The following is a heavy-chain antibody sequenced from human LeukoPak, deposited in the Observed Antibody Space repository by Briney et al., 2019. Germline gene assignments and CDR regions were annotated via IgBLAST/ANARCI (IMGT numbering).Heavy chain of an antibody. CDR3: ARTYYDILTGYNPYFDY. CDR2: ITASSTPI. D-gene: IGHD3-9*01. CDR1: GFTFNTYT. Sequence: GGSLRLSCAASGFTFNTYTMNWVRQSPGKGLEWVSSITASSTPIYSADPVKGLFTISRDNANNFLYLQMNSLRAEDTAVYYCARTYYDILTGYNPYFDYWGQGIPVTVSS. V-gene: IGHV3-21*01. J-gene: IGHJ4*02.